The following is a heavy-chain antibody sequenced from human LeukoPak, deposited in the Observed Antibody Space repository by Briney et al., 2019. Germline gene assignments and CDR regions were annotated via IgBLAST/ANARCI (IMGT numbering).Heavy chain of an antibody. CDR2: IGIDSGNT. Sequence: GGSLRLSCAASGFTFSSYSMNWVRPAPGKGLEWISYIGIDSGNTKYADSVRGRFTISADKAKNSLYLQMNSLRVEDTAVYYCARDHNYAFDNWGQGTLVSVAS. D-gene: IGHD1-1*01. J-gene: IGHJ4*02. CDR3: ARDHNYAFDN. V-gene: IGHV3-48*01. CDR1: GFTFSSYS.